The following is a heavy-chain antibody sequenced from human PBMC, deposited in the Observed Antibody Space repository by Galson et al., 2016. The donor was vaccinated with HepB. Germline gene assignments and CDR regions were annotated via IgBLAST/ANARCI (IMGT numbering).Heavy chain of an antibody. CDR1: GFTFSSDW. V-gene: IGHV3-7*01. Sequence: SLRLSCAAPGFTFSSDWMSWVRQAPGKGLEWVANIKQDGSEKYYVDSVKGRFTISRDNAKNSLYLQMNSLRAEDTAVYYCASWWQTPASYFDYWGQGTLITVSP. D-gene: IGHD2-8*02. CDR2: IKQDGSEK. J-gene: IGHJ4*02. CDR3: ASWWQTPASYFDY.